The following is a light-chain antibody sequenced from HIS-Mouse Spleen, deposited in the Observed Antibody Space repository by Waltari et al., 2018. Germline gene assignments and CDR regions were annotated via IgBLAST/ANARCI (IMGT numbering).Light chain of an antibody. CDR1: QGISSY. CDR3: QQLNSYPPT. J-gene: IGKJ1*01. Sequence: DIQLTQSPSFLSASVGDRVTITCRASQGISSYLAWYQQKPGKAPKLLIEAASTLQSGVPSRVSGSGSGTEFTLTISSLQPEDFATYYCQQLNSYPPTFGQGTKVEIK. V-gene: IGKV1-9*01. CDR2: AAS.